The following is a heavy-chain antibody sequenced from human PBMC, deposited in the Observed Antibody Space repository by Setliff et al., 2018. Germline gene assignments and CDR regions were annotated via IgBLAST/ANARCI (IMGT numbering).Heavy chain of an antibody. CDR3: ARHRGRAAAGTCFDI. Sequence: GESLKISCKGSGYNFGTYWINWVRQMPGRGLEWMGRIDPSDSYTNYNPSFQGHVTLSADKSSGTAFLQWSSLKASDTAIYYCARHRGRAAAGTCFDIWGQGTLVTVSS. D-gene: IGHD6-13*01. CDR2: IDPSDSYT. J-gene: IGHJ4*02. CDR1: GYNFGTYW. V-gene: IGHV5-10-1*01.